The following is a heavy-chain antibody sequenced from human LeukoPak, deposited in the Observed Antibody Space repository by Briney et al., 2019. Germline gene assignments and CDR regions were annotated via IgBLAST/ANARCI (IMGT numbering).Heavy chain of an antibody. CDR2: VYHSGST. D-gene: IGHD6-25*01. V-gene: IGHV4-38-2*02. J-gene: IGHJ4*02. Sequence: SETLSLTCTVSGYSISSGYFWGWIRQPPGKGLEWIGSVYHSGSTYYNPSLKSRVTISVDTSKNQFSLRLSSVTAADTAVYYCARGGVSGYYFDYWGQGTLVTVSS. CDR1: GYSISSGYF. CDR3: ARGGVSGYYFDY.